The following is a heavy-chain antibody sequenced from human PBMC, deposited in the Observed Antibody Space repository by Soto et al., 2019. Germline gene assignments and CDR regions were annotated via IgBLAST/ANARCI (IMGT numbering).Heavy chain of an antibody. D-gene: IGHD3-22*01. Sequence: PGGSLRLSCAASGFTFSIYSMHWVRQAPGKGLEWVAVLSYDVSNKFYADSVKGRFTISRDNSKNTLYLQMNSLRAEDTAVYYCAGGYYYDSSGYYYIGVPDYWGQGTLVTVSS. J-gene: IGHJ4*02. CDR3: AGGYYYDSSGYYYIGVPDY. V-gene: IGHV3-30-3*01. CDR1: GFTFSIYS. CDR2: LSYDVSNK.